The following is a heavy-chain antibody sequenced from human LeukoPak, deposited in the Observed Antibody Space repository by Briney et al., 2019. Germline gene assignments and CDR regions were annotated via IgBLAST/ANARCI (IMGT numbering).Heavy chain of an antibody. CDR1: GYSFTNYW. Sequence: GESLKISCKGSGYSFTNYWIGWVRQMPGKGLDWMGIIYPGDSDTRYSPSFQGQVTISADKSISTAYLQWSSLKASDTAMYHCARRYYYDSSGPFDYWGQGTLVTVSP. CDR3: ARRYYYDSSGPFDY. V-gene: IGHV5-51*01. CDR2: IYPGDSDT. D-gene: IGHD3-22*01. J-gene: IGHJ4*02.